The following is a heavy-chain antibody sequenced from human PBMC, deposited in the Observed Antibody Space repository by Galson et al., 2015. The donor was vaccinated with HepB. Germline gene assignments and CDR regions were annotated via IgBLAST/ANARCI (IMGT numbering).Heavy chain of an antibody. D-gene: IGHD4-17*01. Sequence: SVKVSCKASGYTFTSYGISWVRQAPGQGLEWMGWISAYNGNTNYAQKLQGRVTMTTDTSTSTAYMELRSLRSDDTAVYYCARDPHDYGDHGDFDYWGQGTLVTVSS. J-gene: IGHJ4*02. V-gene: IGHV1-18*01. CDR2: ISAYNGNT. CDR1: GYTFTSYG. CDR3: ARDPHDYGDHGDFDY.